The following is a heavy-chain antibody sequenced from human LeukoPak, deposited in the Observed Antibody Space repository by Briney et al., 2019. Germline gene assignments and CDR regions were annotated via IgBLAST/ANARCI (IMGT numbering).Heavy chain of an antibody. CDR3: ARGKAARPPRPPEKCTALDA. D-gene: IGHD6-6*01. V-gene: IGHV1-69*05. Sequence: SVKVSCKASGGTFSSYAISWVRQAPGQGLEWMGGIIPIFGTANYAQKFQGRVTITTDESTSTAYMELSSLRSEDTAVYYCARGKAARPPRPPEKCTALDAWGKGTTVTVSS. J-gene: IGHJ6*04. CDR2: IIPIFGTA. CDR1: GGTFSSYA.